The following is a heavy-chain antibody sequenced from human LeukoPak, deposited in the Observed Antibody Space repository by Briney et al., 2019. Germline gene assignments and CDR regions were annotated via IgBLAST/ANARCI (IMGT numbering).Heavy chain of an antibody. V-gene: IGHV4-59*11. D-gene: IGHD2-15*01. Sequence: PSETLSLTCTVSGGSISSHYWSWIRQPPGKGLEWIGYIYYSGSTNYNPSLKSRVTISVDTSKNQFSLKLGSVTAADTAVYYCARGRLGYGSGGSYYSPHHWGQGTLVTVSS. CDR2: IYYSGST. CDR3: ARGRLGYGSGGSYYSPHH. J-gene: IGHJ5*02. CDR1: GGSISSHY.